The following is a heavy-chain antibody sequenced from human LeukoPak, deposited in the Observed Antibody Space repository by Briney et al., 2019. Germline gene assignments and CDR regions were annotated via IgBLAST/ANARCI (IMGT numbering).Heavy chain of an antibody. CDR3: ARTLWFGELSYYGMDV. V-gene: IGHV1-18*01. CDR2: ISAYNGNT. J-gene: IGHJ6*02. CDR1: GYTFTSYG. Sequence: ASVKVSCKASGYTFTSYGISWVRQAPGQGLEWMGWISAYNGNTNYAQKLQGRVTMTTDTSTSTAYMERRSLRSDDTAVYYCARTLWFGELSYYGMDVWGQGTTVTVSS. D-gene: IGHD3-10*01.